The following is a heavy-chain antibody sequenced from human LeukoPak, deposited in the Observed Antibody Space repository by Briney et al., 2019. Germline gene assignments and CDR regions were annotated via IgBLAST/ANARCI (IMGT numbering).Heavy chain of an antibody. V-gene: IGHV3-30*18. J-gene: IGHJ4*02. Sequence: GRSLRLSCVASGFTFSSYGMHWVRPAPGKGLAWVAVISYVGSNKYYADSVKGRFTISRDNSKNTLYLQMNSLRAEDTAVYYCANHRGSSGWYGHFDYWGQGTLVTVSS. CDR1: GFTFSSYG. CDR3: ANHRGSSGWYGHFDY. CDR2: ISYVGSNK. D-gene: IGHD6-19*01.